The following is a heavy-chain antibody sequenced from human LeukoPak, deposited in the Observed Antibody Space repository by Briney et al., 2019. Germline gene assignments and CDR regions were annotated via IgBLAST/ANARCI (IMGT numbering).Heavy chain of an antibody. CDR2: INQDGSKE. V-gene: IGHV3-7*01. CDR3: ARDLSGSYHNWFDP. CDR1: GFTFSNYW. Sequence: GGSLRLSCAASGFTFSNYWMTWVRQAPGKGLEWVAHINQDGSKEYYMDSVKARFTISRDNAKNSLYLQMNSLRAVDTAVYYCARDLSGSYHNWFDPWGQGTLVTVSP. J-gene: IGHJ5*02. D-gene: IGHD1-26*01.